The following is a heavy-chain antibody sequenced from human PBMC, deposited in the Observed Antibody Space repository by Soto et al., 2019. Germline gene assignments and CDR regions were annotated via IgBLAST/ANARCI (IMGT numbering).Heavy chain of an antibody. V-gene: IGHV2-5*01. CDR1: GFSLSTSGVG. D-gene: IGHD4-17*01. Sequence: QITLKESGPTLVKPTQTLTLTCTFSGFSLSTSGVGVGWIRQPPGKALEWLALIYWNDDKRYRPSLKSRLTLTKDTSKNQVVLTMTNMDPVDTATYYCARIPLPRHLPHYGDYGRGYFDYWGQGTLFTVSS. CDR3: ARIPLPRHLPHYGDYGRGYFDY. CDR2: IYWNDDK. J-gene: IGHJ4*02.